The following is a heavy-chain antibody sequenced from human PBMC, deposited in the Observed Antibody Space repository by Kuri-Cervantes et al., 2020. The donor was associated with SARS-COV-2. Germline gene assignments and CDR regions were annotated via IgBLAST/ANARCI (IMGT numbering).Heavy chain of an antibody. J-gene: IGHJ6*02. Sequence: GESLKISCAASGFTFDDYAMHWVRQAPGKGLEWVSSISSSSSYIYYADSVKGRFTISRDNAKNSLYLQMNSLRAEDTAVYYCARDRAPDRYCSSTSCYRGMDVWGQGTTVTVSS. CDR1: GFTFDDYA. CDR2: ISSSSSYI. CDR3: ARDRAPDRYCSSTSCYRGMDV. V-gene: IGHV3-21*01. D-gene: IGHD2-2*01.